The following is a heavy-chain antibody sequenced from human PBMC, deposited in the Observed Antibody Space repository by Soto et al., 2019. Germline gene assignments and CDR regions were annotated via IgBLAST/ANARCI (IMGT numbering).Heavy chain of an antibody. CDR2: FDPEDGET. J-gene: IGHJ6*02. Sequence: SAKVSCKVSGDTLTELSMHWVRQAPGKGLEWMGGFDPEDGETIYAQKFQGRVTMTEDTSTDTAYMELSSLRSEDTAVYYCATDSKLYYDILTGYYGNYYYGMDVWGQGTTVTAP. V-gene: IGHV1-24*01. CDR1: GDTLTELS. CDR3: ATDSKLYYDILTGYYGNYYYGMDV. D-gene: IGHD3-9*01.